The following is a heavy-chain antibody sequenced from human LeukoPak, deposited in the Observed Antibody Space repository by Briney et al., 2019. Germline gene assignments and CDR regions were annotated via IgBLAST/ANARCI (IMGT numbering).Heavy chain of an antibody. CDR1: GYTFTSFG. D-gene: IGHD3-10*01. J-gene: IGHJ6*02. CDR3: ARGVTGRFGELPHE. Sequence: VASVKVSCKASGYTFTSFGISWVRQAPGLGLEWMGRINAYNGNTNYAQNFQGRVTMTTDTSTTTAYMELRSLRSDDTAVYYCARGVTGRFGELPHEWGQGTTVTVSS. CDR2: INAYNGNT. V-gene: IGHV1-18*01.